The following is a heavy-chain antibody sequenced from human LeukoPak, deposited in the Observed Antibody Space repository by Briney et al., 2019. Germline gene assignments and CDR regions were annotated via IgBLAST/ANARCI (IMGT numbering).Heavy chain of an antibody. Sequence: PGGSLRLSCAASGFTFRTYSMKWVRQGPGKGLECVSYIGSRSSTIYYADSVKGRFTISRDNAKNSLYLQMNSLRAEDTAVYYCARGAAAVNWGQGTLVTVSS. CDR2: IGSRSSTI. CDR1: GFTFRTYS. J-gene: IGHJ4*02. D-gene: IGHD6-13*01. CDR3: ARGAAAVN. V-gene: IGHV3-48*04.